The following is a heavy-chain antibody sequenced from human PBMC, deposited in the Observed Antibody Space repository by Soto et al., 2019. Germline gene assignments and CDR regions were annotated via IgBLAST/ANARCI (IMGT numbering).Heavy chain of an antibody. CDR1: GGTFSSYA. Sequence: ASVKVSCKASGGTFSSYAISWVRQAPGQGLEWMGGIIPIFGTANYAQKFQGRVTITADESTSTAYMELSSLRSEDTAVYYCAWSDFCSGYYTAEYYYYGMDVWGEGTTVTVSS. J-gene: IGHJ6*04. D-gene: IGHD3-3*01. CDR2: IIPIFGTA. CDR3: AWSDFCSGYYTAEYYYYGMDV. V-gene: IGHV1-69*13.